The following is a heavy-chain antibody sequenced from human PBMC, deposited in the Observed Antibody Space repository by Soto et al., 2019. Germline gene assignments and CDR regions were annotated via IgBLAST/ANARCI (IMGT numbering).Heavy chain of an antibody. CDR2: IWSDGSNK. D-gene: IGHD3-22*01. V-gene: IGHV3-33*01. Sequence: QVQLVESGGGVVQPGRSLRLSCAASGFTFSSYGMHWVRQARGKGLEWVAVIWSDGSNKYYADSVKGRFTISRDNSKNTLYLQMNNLRAEDTAVYYCARYYYDSSGYYPLWGQGTLVTVSS. CDR1: GFTFSSYG. J-gene: IGHJ4*02. CDR3: ARYYYDSSGYYPL.